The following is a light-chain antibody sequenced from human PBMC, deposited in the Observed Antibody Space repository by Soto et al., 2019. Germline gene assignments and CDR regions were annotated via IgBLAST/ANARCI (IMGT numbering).Light chain of an antibody. CDR1: KSVSNNY. J-gene: IGKJ4*01. V-gene: IGKV3-20*01. CDR2: GAS. Sequence: EIVLMQSPGTLSLSPGERATLSCRASKSVSNNYVAWYQQKPGQAPRLLIAGASSRATCIQDRFTGSGSGTDFTLTISRLEPEDFAVYYCQQYGSSPPLTFGGGTKVEIK. CDR3: QQYGSSPPLT.